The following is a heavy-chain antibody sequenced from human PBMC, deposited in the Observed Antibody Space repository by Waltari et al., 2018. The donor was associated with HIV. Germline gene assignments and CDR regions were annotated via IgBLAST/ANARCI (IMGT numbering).Heavy chain of an antibody. CDR1: GYHFGGYF. D-gene: IGHD3-3*02. Sequence: QVQLVQSGAEVKKRGASVKVSCKATGYHFGGYFMHWVLQDAGQGPEWLGIVDPSRGKTVYAQQFRGRITMTGDPPTTTVYMELSNLRSEDSAVYYGARESFEKPFQYWGQGTPVTVTS. CDR3: ARESFEKPFQY. V-gene: IGHV1-46*01. CDR2: VDPSRGKT. J-gene: IGHJ1*01.